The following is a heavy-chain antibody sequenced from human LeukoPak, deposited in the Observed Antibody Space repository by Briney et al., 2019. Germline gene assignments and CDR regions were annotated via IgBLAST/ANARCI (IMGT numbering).Heavy chain of an antibody. CDR1: GFTFSSYA. V-gene: IGHV3-23*01. CDR2: ISGSGGST. D-gene: IGHD4-17*01. CDR3: ASSRYGDYGEGY. Sequence: PGGSLRLSCAASGFTFSSYAMSWVRQAPGKGLEWVSAISGSGGSTYYADSVKGRFTISRDNSKNTLYLQMNSLRAEDTAVYYCASSRYGDYGEGYWGQGTLVTVSS. J-gene: IGHJ4*02.